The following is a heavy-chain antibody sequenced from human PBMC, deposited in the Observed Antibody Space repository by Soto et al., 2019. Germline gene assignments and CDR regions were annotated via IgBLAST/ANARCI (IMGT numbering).Heavy chain of an antibody. J-gene: IGHJ4*02. CDR3: ARDHRWAFDY. Sequence: GGSLRLSCVASGFTFDSYAMNWVRQAPGKGLEWISWIGPSSSETEYSDSVQGRFTISRDNAKNLLYLQMNRLKGEDTAVYYCARDHRWAFDYWGQGALVTVSS. D-gene: IGHD3-16*01. CDR1: GFTFDSYA. V-gene: IGHV3-21*05. CDR2: IGPSSSET.